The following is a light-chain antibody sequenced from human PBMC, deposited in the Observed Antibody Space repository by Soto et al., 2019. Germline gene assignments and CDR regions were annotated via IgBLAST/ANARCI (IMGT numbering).Light chain of an antibody. Sequence: QSALTQPASVSGSPGQSITISCTGTSSDVGGYSYVSWFQQHPGKVPKLMIYDVTNRPSGVSNRFSASKSGNTASLTISGLQAEDEADYYCSSYAGSNNYVFVSGTKLTVL. CDR3: SSYAGSNNYV. V-gene: IGLV2-14*01. CDR1: SSDVGGYSY. CDR2: DVT. J-gene: IGLJ1*01.